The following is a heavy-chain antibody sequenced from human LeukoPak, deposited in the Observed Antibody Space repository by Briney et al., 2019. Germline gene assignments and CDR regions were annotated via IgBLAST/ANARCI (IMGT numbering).Heavy chain of an antibody. J-gene: IGHJ4*02. Sequence: GGSLRLSCSASGFTFDDYSMHWVRQAPGEGLEWFSGISWNSGSIGYADSVKGRFTISRDNAKNSLYLQMNSLRAEDTALYYCAKNNYDILTGNYFDYWGQGTLVTVSS. CDR1: GFTFDDYS. CDR2: ISWNSGSI. CDR3: AKNNYDILTGNYFDY. D-gene: IGHD3-9*01. V-gene: IGHV3-9*01.